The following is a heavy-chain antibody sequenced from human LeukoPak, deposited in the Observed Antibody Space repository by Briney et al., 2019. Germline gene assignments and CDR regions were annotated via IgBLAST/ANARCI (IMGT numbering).Heavy chain of an antibody. CDR2: IRYDGSNK. V-gene: IGHV3-30*02. CDR3: AKERIGYSSGWYEV. Sequence: GGSLRLSCAASGFTFSSYGMHWVRQAPGKGLEWVAFIRYDGSNKYYADSVKGRFTISRDNSKSTLYLQMNSLRAEDTAVYYCAKERIGYSSGWYEVWGQGTLVTVSS. D-gene: IGHD6-19*01. J-gene: IGHJ4*02. CDR1: GFTFSSYG.